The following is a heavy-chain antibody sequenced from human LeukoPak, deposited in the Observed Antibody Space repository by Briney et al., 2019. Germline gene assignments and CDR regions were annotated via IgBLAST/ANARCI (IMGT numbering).Heavy chain of an antibody. CDR1: GGTFSSYA. CDR3: AREGRPIAVAGNWFDP. D-gene: IGHD6-19*01. Sequence: SVKVSCKASGGTFSSYAISWVRQAPGQGLEWMGRIIPILGIANYAQKFQGRVTITADKSTSTVYMELSSLRSEDTAVYYCAREGRPIAVAGNWFDPWGQGTLVTVSS. V-gene: IGHV1-69*04. J-gene: IGHJ5*02. CDR2: IIPILGIA.